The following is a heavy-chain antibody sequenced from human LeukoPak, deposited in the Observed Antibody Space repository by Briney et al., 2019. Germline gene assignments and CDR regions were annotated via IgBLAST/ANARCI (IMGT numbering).Heavy chain of an antibody. Sequence: LVKVSCKASGGTFSSYAISWVGQAPGPGRGWMGRFIPILGIANYAQKFQGRVTITADKSTSTAYMELSSLRSEDTAVYYCARDRGIVGARSPFDYWGQGTLVTVSS. CDR1: GGTFSSYA. V-gene: IGHV1-69*04. D-gene: IGHD1-26*01. CDR2: FIPILGIA. J-gene: IGHJ4*02. CDR3: ARDRGIVGARSPFDY.